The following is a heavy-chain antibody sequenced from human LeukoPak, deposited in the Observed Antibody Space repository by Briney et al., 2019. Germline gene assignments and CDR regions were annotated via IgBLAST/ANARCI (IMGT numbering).Heavy chain of an antibody. Sequence: ASVKVSCKPSGYTFTGYYIHWVRQAPGQGLAWMGRINPNGGGTNYAQKLQGRVTMTRDTSINTAYMGLSRLKSDDTAVYYCARGHNYVTDYWGQGTLVTVSS. D-gene: IGHD3-10*02. CDR1: GYTFTGYY. J-gene: IGHJ4*02. CDR3: ARGHNYVTDY. CDR2: INPNGGGT. V-gene: IGHV1-2*06.